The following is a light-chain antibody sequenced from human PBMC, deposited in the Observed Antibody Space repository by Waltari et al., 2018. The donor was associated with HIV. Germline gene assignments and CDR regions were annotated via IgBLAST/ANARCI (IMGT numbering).Light chain of an antibody. CDR2: WAS. V-gene: IGKV4-1*01. CDR3: QQYDSTPLT. Sequence: DIVMTQSPDSLAVSLGERATINCKSSQSILYSSNNKNYLAWYQQKPGQPPKLLIYWASTRESGVPVRFSGSGSGTDFTLTISSLQAEDVAVYYCQQYDSTPLTFGGGTKVEIK. CDR1: QSILYSSNNKNY. J-gene: IGKJ4*01.